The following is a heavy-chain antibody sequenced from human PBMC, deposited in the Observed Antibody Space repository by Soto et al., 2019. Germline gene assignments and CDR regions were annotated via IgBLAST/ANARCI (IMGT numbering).Heavy chain of an antibody. CDR1: GFTFSSYD. Sequence: PGGSLRLSCAASGFTFSSYDMHWVRQATGKGLEWVSAIGTAGDTYYPGSVKGRFTISRENAKNSLYLQMNSLRAGDTAVYYCARAGVYCTNGVCFPGAFDIWGQGTMVT. CDR3: ARAGVYCTNGVCFPGAFDI. V-gene: IGHV3-13*01. J-gene: IGHJ3*02. CDR2: IGTAGDT. D-gene: IGHD2-8*01.